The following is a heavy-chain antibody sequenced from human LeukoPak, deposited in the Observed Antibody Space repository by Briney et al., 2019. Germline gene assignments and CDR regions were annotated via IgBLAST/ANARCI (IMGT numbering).Heavy chain of an antibody. Sequence: GGSLRLSCAASGFTFSSYSMNWVRQAPGKGLEWVSSISSSSSYIYYADSVKGRFTISRDNAKNSLYLQMNSLRAEDTAVYYCAKAYSSSWYGGSSDYWGQGTLVTVSS. V-gene: IGHV3-21*04. CDR3: AKAYSSSWYGGSSDY. J-gene: IGHJ4*02. CDR1: GFTFSSYS. CDR2: ISSSSSYI. D-gene: IGHD6-13*01.